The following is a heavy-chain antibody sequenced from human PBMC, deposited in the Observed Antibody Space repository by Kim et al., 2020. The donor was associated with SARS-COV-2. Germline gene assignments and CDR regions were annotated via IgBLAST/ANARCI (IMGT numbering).Heavy chain of an antibody. CDR3: AKVVDDSRALGYYYAMDV. Sequence: GGSLRLSCVASGFPFSRYALNWVRQAPGKGPEWVSGISGSGESRYYADSVKGRFTISRDNSKTTVDLQMNSLRVEDTGLYCCAKVVDDSRALGYYYAMDVWGQGTTVTVS. V-gene: IGHV3-23*01. CDR2: ISGSGESR. J-gene: IGHJ6*02. CDR1: GFPFSRYA. D-gene: IGHD6-13*01.